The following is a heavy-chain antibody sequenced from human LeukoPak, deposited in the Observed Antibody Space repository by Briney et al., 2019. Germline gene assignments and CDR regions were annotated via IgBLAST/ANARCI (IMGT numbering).Heavy chain of an antibody. CDR1: GYTFTSYG. CDR2: ISAYNGNT. Sequence: GASVKVSCKASGYTFTSYGISWVRQAPGQGLEWTGWISAYNGNTNYAQKLQGRVTMTTDTSTSTAYMELRSLRSDDTAVYYCARDQYSGSYYTYYYYYMDVWGKGTTVTVSS. V-gene: IGHV1-18*01. D-gene: IGHD1-26*01. CDR3: ARDQYSGSYYTYYYYYMDV. J-gene: IGHJ6*03.